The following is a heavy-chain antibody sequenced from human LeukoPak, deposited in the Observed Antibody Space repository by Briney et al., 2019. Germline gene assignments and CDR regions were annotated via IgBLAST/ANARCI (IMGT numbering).Heavy chain of an antibody. CDR2: IYPGDSDT. CDR1: GYSFTSYW. V-gene: IGHV5-51*01. D-gene: IGHD3-10*01. CDR3: ARPAAMVRGVIDAFDI. J-gene: IGHJ3*02. Sequence: GESLKISCKGSGYSFTSYWIGWVRQMPGKGLEWMGIIYPGDSDTRYSPSFQGQVTISADKSISTAYLQWSSLKASDTAMYYCARPAAMVRGVIDAFDIWGQGTMVTVSS.